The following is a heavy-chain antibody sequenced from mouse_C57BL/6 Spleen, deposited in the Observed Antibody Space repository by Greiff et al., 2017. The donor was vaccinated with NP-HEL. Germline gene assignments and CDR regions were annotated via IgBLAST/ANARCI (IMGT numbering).Heavy chain of an antibody. CDR2: ISDGGSYT. Sequence: DVQLVESGGGLVKPGGSLKLSCAASGFTFSSYAMSWVRQTPEKRLEWVATISDGGSYTYYPDNVKGRFTISSDNAKNNLYLQMSHLKSEDTAMYYCARAALRCHYFDYWGQGTTLTVSS. V-gene: IGHV5-4*01. D-gene: IGHD3-2*02. CDR1: GFTFSSYA. CDR3: ARAALRCHYFDY. J-gene: IGHJ2*01.